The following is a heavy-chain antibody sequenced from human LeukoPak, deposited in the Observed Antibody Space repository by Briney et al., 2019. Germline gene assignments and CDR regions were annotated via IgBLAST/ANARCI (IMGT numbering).Heavy chain of an antibody. CDR3: ARRGGSGAYKGDNFDY. D-gene: IGHD3-16*01. CDR1: GGSISSYY. V-gene: IGHV4-59*01. Sequence: SETLSLTCTVSGGSISSYYWSWIRQPPGKGLEWIGYIYYSGSTNYNPSLKSRVTISVDTSKNQFSLKLSSVTAADTAVYYCARRGGSGAYKGDNFDYWGQGTLVTVSS. CDR2: IYYSGST. J-gene: IGHJ4*02.